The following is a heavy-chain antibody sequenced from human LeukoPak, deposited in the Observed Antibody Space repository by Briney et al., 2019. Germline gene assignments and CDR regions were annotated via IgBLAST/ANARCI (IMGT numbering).Heavy chain of an antibody. J-gene: IGHJ4*02. D-gene: IGHD6-6*01. V-gene: IGHV3-23*01. Sequence: GGSLRLSCAASGFTFSGYATNWVRQAPGKGLEWVSGISYSGASTYYADSVKDRFIISRDNSKNMLYLHMNSLSAEDTARYYCARSISSSSSFDYWGQGTLVTVSS. CDR2: ISYSGAST. CDR3: ARSISSSSSFDY. CDR1: GFTFSGYA.